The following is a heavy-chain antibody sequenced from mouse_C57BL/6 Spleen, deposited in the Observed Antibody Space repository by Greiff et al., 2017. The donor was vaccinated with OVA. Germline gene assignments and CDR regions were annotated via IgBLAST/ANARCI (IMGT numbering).Heavy chain of an antibody. D-gene: IGHD2-4*01. CDR2: IYPGSGNT. CDR1: GYTFTDYY. Sequence: QVQLQQSGAELVRPGASVKLSCKASGYTFTDYYINWVKQRPGQGLEWIARIYPGSGNTYYNEKFKGKATLTAEKSSSTAYMQLSSLTSEDSAVYCCARGEYDYVYWGQGTSVTVSS. CDR3: ARGEYDYVY. J-gene: IGHJ4*01. V-gene: IGHV1-76*01.